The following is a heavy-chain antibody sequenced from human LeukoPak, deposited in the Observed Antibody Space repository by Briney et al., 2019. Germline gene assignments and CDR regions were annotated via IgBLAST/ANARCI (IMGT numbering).Heavy chain of an antibody. CDR3: AGRVPYTSSWYGDYFDY. J-gene: IGHJ4*02. CDR2: TYYRSTWNN. Sequence: SQTLSLTCAISGDSVSSNSAAWHWIRQSPSRGPEWLGRTYYRSTWNNDYAVSVKGRITIKADTTKNQFSLQLNSVTPEDTAVYYCAGRVPYTSSWYGDYFDYWGQGTLVNVSS. V-gene: IGHV6-1*01. D-gene: IGHD6-13*01. CDR1: GDSVSSNSAA.